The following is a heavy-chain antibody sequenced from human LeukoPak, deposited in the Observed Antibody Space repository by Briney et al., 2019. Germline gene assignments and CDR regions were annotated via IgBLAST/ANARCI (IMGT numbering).Heavy chain of an antibody. D-gene: IGHD1-26*01. Sequence: GGSLRLSCATSGFIFSIYNMNWVRQAPGKGLEWVSVIYSGGSTYYADSVKGRFTISRDNSKNTLYLQMNSLRAEDTAVYYCARDIGLWGQGTMVTVSS. V-gene: IGHV3-66*01. CDR2: IYSGGST. J-gene: IGHJ3*01. CDR1: GFIFSIYN. CDR3: ARDIGL.